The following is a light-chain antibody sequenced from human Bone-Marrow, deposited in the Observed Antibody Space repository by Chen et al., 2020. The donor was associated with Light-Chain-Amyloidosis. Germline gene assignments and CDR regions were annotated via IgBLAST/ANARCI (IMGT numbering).Light chain of an antibody. Sequence: DIVMTQSPLSLPVTPGEPASISCRSSQSLLHINGYDYLNWYLQKPGQSPQLLLYLGSNRASGGPDRFSGSGSGTDFTLKVSRVEAEDVGVYYCMQTLQTPTFGQGTKVEIK. CDR1: QSLLHINGYDY. J-gene: IGKJ1*01. V-gene: IGKV2-28*01. CDR2: LGS. CDR3: MQTLQTPT.